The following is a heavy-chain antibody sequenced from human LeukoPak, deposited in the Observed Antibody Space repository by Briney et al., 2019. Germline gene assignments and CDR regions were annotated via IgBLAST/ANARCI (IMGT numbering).Heavy chain of an antibody. Sequence: VGSLRLSCAASGFTFSTYGMHWVRQAPGKGLEWVAVIWYDGSNKYYADSVKGRFTISRDNSKNTLYLQMNSLRAEDTAVYYCAKARRMAAAGSVFLFDYWGQGTMVTVSS. CDR2: IWYDGSNK. CDR3: AKARRMAAAGSVFLFDY. V-gene: IGHV3-33*06. CDR1: GFTFSTYG. D-gene: IGHD6-13*01. J-gene: IGHJ4*02.